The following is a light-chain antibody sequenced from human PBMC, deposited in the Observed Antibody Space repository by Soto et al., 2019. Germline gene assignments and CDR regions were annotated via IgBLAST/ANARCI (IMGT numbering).Light chain of an antibody. J-gene: IGKJ1*01. CDR2: DAS. CDR1: QSVTSSY. Sequence: EIVLTQSPGTLSLSPGERATLSCRASQSVTSSYLAWYHQKPCQAPRLLIYDASNRATGIPDRFSGSGSGTDFTLTISRLEPEDFAVYYCQQYGSSPRTFGQGTKVEIK. V-gene: IGKV3-20*01. CDR3: QQYGSSPRT.